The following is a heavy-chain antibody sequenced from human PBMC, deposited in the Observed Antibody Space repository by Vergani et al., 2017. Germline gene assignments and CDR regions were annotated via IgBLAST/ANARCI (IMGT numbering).Heavy chain of an antibody. V-gene: IGHV7-4-1*02. CDR3: ARDLGYYGSGSYYTGGY. J-gene: IGHJ4*02. Sequence: QVQLVQSGSELKKPGASVKVSCKASGYTFTSYAMNWVRQAPGKGLEWMGWINTNTGNPTYAQGFTGRFVFSLDTSVRPAYLQISSLKAEDTAVYYCARDLGYYGSGSYYTGGYWGQGTLVTVSS. D-gene: IGHD3-10*01. CDR2: INTNTGNP. CDR1: GYTFTSYA.